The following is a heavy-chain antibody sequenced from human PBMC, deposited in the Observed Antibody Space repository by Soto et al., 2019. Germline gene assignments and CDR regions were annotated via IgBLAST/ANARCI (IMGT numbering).Heavy chain of an antibody. CDR3: ARVEPHYDFWSHHTFDP. D-gene: IGHD3-3*01. CDR2: ISSSSSTI. Sequence: EVQLVESGGGLVQPGGSLRLSCAASGFTFSSYSMNWVRQAPGKGLEWVSYISSSSSTIYYADSVKGRFTISRDNAKNSRYLQMNSLRAEDTAVYYCARVEPHYDFWSHHTFDPWGQGTLVTVSS. V-gene: IGHV3-48*01. J-gene: IGHJ5*02. CDR1: GFTFSSYS.